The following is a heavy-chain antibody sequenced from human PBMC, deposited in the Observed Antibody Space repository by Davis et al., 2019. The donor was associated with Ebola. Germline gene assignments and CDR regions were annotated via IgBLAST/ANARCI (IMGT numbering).Heavy chain of an antibody. J-gene: IGHJ4*02. D-gene: IGHD2-21*02. Sequence: SVKVSCKASGGTFSSYAISWVRQAPGQGLEWMGGIIPIFGTANYAQKFQGRVTITADESTSTAYMELSSLRSEDTAVYYCARDNDLAYCGGDCYNEGVDYFDYWGQGTLVTVSS. CDR2: IIPIFGTA. CDR1: GGTFSSYA. CDR3: ARDNDLAYCGGDCYNEGVDYFDY. V-gene: IGHV1-69*13.